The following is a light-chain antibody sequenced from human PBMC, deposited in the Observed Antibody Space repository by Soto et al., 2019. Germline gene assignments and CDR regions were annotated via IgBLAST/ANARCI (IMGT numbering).Light chain of an antibody. Sequence: QSVVTHPPSGCGSTGQSRSISCTRSGSDVGFYNFVSWYQQRPGKAPKLVIYEVTKRPSGVPDRFSGSKSGSTASLTVSSLPADDEAEYYCASSAGTKLSVFGSGTKVTVL. CDR1: GSDVGFYNF. CDR2: EVT. J-gene: IGLJ1*01. V-gene: IGLV2-8*01. CDR3: ASSAGTKLSV.